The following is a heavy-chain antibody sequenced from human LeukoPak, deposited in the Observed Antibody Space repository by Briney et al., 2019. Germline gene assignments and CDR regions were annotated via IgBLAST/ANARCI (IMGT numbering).Heavy chain of an antibody. J-gene: IGHJ4*02. CDR3: AKAISSSWGDFDC. CDR1: GFTFSSYA. Sequence: GVSVRLSCAASGFTFSSYAMSWVRQAPGKGLEWVSAISGSGGSTYYADSVKGRFTISRDNSKNTLYLQMNSLRAEDTAVYYCAKAISSSWGDFDCWGQGTLVTVSS. V-gene: IGHV3-23*01. D-gene: IGHD6-13*01. CDR2: ISGSGGST.